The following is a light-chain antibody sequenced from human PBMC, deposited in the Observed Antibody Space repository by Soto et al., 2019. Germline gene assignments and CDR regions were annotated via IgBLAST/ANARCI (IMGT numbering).Light chain of an antibody. CDR1: ESISDY. Sequence: IQLTQSPSSLSASVGDRVTIVCRASESISDYLNWYQLKSGEAPKVLIYSASTLRGGVPSRFRGTGSGTEFTLTISSLQPEDVATYYCQQTFSHLLSFGGGTTVEIK. V-gene: IGKV1-39*01. CDR2: SAS. J-gene: IGKJ4*01. CDR3: QQTFSHLLS.